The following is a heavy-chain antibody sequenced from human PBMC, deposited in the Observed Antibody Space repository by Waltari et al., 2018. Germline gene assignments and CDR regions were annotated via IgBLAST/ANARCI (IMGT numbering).Heavy chain of an antibody. J-gene: IGHJ5*02. D-gene: IGHD3-3*01. Sequence: QVQLQESGPGLVKPSATLSLTCTVSGGSISSYYWSWIRQPPGKGLEWIGYIYYSGSTNYNPSLKSRVTISVDTSKNQFSLKLSSVTAADTAVYYCARDLEGVPQGFDPWGQGTLVTVSS. CDR1: GGSISSYY. V-gene: IGHV4-59*01. CDR3: ARDLEGVPQGFDP. CDR2: IYYSGST.